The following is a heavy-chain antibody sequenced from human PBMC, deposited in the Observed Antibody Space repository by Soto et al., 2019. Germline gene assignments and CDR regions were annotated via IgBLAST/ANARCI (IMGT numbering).Heavy chain of an antibody. CDR2: ISGSGGST. CDR1: GFTFSSYA. D-gene: IGHD6-19*01. V-gene: IGHV3-23*01. CDR3: AKRGSSGWYAYNWFDP. Sequence: GGSLRLSCAASGFTFSSYAMSWVRQAPGKGLEWVSAISGSGGSTYYADSVKGRFTISRDNSKNTLYLQMNSLRAEDTAVYYCAKRGSSGWYAYNWFDPWGQGTLVTVSS. J-gene: IGHJ5*02.